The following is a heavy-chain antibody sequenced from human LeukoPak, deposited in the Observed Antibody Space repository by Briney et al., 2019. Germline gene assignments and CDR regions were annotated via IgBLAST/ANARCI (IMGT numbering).Heavy chain of an antibody. CDR3: AKAYYYDSSGYYYLDY. D-gene: IGHD3-22*01. Sequence: GGSLRLSCAASGSTFDDYAMHWVRQAPGKGLEWVSGISWNSGSIGYADSVKGRFTISRDNAKNSLYLQMNSLRAEDMALYYCAKAYYYDSSGYYYLDYWGQGTLVTVSS. V-gene: IGHV3-9*03. J-gene: IGHJ4*02. CDR2: ISWNSGSI. CDR1: GSTFDDYA.